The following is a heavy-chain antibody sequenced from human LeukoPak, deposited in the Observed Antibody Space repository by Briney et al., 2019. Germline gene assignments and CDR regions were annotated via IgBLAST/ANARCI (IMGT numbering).Heavy chain of an antibody. CDR3: ARERLRYYDFWSGYYPSHYYYYYMDV. CDR2: INPNSGGT. Sequence: ASVTVSCKASGYTFTGYYMHWVRQAPGQGLEWMGWINPNSGGTNYAQKFQGRVTMTRDTSISTAYMELSRLRSDDTAVYYCARERLRYYDFWSGYYPSHYYYYYMDVWGKGTTVTVSS. D-gene: IGHD3-3*01. J-gene: IGHJ6*03. V-gene: IGHV1-2*02. CDR1: GYTFTGYY.